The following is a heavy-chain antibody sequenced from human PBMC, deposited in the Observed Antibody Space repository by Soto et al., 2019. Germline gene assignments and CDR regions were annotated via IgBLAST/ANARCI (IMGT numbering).Heavy chain of an antibody. Sequence: GGSLRLSCAASGFTFSSYGMHWVRQAPGKGLEWVAVIWYDGSNKYYADSVKGRFTISRDNAKNSLYLQMNSLRAEDTAVYYCARDDPYWLALDYWGQGTLVTVSS. CDR3: ARDDPYWLALDY. J-gene: IGHJ4*02. CDR1: GFTFSSYG. V-gene: IGHV3-33*01. CDR2: IWYDGSNK. D-gene: IGHD2-8*02.